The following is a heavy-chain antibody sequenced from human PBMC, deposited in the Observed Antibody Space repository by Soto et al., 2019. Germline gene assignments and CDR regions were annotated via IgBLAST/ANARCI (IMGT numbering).Heavy chain of an antibody. CDR1: GFTFDDYG. J-gene: IGHJ4*02. V-gene: IGHV3-20*04. D-gene: IGHD3-10*01. CDR2: INWNGGST. CDR3: ARSRTYYYGSGSYSTFDY. Sequence: EVQLVESGRGVVRPGGSLRLSCAASGFTFDDYGMSWVRQAPGKGLEWVSGINWNGGSTGYADSVKGRFTISRDNAKNSLYLQMNSLRAEDTALYYCARSRTYYYGSGSYSTFDYWGQGTLVTVSS.